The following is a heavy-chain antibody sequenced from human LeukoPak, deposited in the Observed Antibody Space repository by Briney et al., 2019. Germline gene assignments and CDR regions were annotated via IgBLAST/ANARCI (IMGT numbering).Heavy chain of an antibody. CDR3: ARDNYYKSGTFDC. J-gene: IGHJ4*02. V-gene: IGHV3-48*03. D-gene: IGHD3-10*01. CDR1: GFAFSSHD. Sequence: GGSLRLSCVASGFAFSSHDMNWVRQAPGKGLEWLSYISNSGRTIDSADSVKGRFTISRDNAKNSLYLQMNSLRAEDTAVYYCARDNYYKSGTFDCWGQGTLVTVS. CDR2: ISNSGRTI.